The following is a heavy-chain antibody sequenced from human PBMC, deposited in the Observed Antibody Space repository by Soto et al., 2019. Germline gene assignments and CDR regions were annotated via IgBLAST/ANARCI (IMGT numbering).Heavy chain of an antibody. J-gene: IGHJ4*02. CDR1: GFTFSSYA. D-gene: IGHD6-19*01. V-gene: IGHV3-30-3*01. CDR2: ISYDGSNK. CDR3: ARDRYSSGWRPQDFDY. Sequence: SLRLSCVPSGFTFSSYAMHWVRQAPGKGLEWVAVISYDGSNKYYADSVKGRFTISRDNSKNTLYLQMNSLRAEDTAVYYCARDRYSSGWRPQDFDYWGQGT.